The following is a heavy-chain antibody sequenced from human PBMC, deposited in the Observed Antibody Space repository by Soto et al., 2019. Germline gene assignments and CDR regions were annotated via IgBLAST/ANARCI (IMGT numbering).Heavy chain of an antibody. CDR3: ARGWVDIVVVPAAKNWFDP. Sequence: ASVTVSCQASGYTFTSYGISWVRQAPGQGLEWMGWISAYNGNTNYAQKLQGRVTMTTDTSTSTAYMELRSLRSDDTAVYYCARGWVDIVVVPAAKNWFDPWGQGTLVTVSS. J-gene: IGHJ5*02. D-gene: IGHD2-2*01. CDR1: GYTFTSYG. V-gene: IGHV1-18*01. CDR2: ISAYNGNT.